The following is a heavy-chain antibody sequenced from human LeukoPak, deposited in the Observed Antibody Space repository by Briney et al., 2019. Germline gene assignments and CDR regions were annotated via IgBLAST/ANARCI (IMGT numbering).Heavy chain of an antibody. CDR1: GGTFSSYA. D-gene: IGHD2-2*01. J-gene: IGHJ5*02. CDR2: IIPIFGTA. CDR3: ARVVPAAIGGFWFDP. Sequence: SVKVPCKASGGTFSSYAISWVRQAPGQGLEWMGGIIPIFGTANYAQKFQGRVTITADESTSTAYMELSSLRSEDTAVYYCARVVPAAIGGFWFDPWGQGTLVTVSS. V-gene: IGHV1-69*01.